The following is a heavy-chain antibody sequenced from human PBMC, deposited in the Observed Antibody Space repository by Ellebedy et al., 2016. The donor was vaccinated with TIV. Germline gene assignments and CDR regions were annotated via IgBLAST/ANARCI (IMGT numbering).Heavy chain of an antibody. V-gene: IGHV1-46*04. CDR3: TRDRGSYAYDY. J-gene: IGHJ4*02. Sequence: AASVKVSCKASGYTFTSYYMHWVRQAPGQGLEWMGIINPSGGSTSYAQKLQGRVTMTRDTSTSTVYMELRSLRSDDTAVYYCTRDRGSYAYDYWGQGTLVTVSS. D-gene: IGHD3-16*01. CDR2: INPSGGST. CDR1: GYTFTSYY.